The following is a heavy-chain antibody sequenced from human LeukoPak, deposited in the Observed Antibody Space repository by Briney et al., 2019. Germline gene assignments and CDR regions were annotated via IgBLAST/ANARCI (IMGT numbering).Heavy chain of an antibody. J-gene: IGHJ4*02. Sequence: GASVKVSCKASGYTLTAYHIHWVRQAPGQGLEWMGWINTNNGGTNYAQKFQGSVTMTRDTSISTAYMELSRLRSDDTAMYYCARDYYDSSGHRFDYWGQGALVTVSS. V-gene: IGHV1-2*02. D-gene: IGHD3-22*01. CDR1: GYTLTAYH. CDR2: INTNNGGT. CDR3: ARDYYDSSGHRFDY.